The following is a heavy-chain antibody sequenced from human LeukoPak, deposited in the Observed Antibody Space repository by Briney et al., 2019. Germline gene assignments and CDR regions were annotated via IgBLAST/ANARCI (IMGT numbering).Heavy chain of an antibody. J-gene: IGHJ4*01. D-gene: IGHD3-10*01. CDR3: ARGSLGWGSEPEYFDD. CDR2: ISAYNGNP. V-gene: IGHV1-18*01. CDR1: GYTFTSYG. Sequence: GASVKVPCKASGYTFTSYGISWVRQAPGQGLEWMGWISAYNGNPNYAQNLQGRVTLTTDTSPSTAYMELRRLRSDDAGVYYCARGSLGWGSEPEYFDDWGQGTLVTVSS.